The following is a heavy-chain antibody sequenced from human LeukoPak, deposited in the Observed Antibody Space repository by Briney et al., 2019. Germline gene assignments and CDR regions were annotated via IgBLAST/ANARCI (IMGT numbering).Heavy chain of an antibody. V-gene: IGHV4-59*12. D-gene: IGHD2-8*01. Sequence: SETLSLTCTVSGGSISGYYWSWIRQPPGKGLEWIGYIYHSGSTYYNPSLKSRVTISVDRSKNQFSLKLSSVTAADTAVYYCARDSRGVFDYWGQGTLVTVSS. CDR1: GGSISGYY. CDR2: IYHSGST. CDR3: ARDSRGVFDY. J-gene: IGHJ4*02.